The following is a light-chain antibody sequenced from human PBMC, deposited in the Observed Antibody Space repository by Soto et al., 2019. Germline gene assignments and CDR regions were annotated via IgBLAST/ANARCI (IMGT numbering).Light chain of an antibody. CDR1: QSVSSY. J-gene: IGKJ4*01. CDR2: DTS. CDR3: QQRGNWPPT. Sequence: EIVLTQSPATLSLSPGERATLSCRASQSVSSYLAWYQQKPGQAPRLLIYDTSNRATGIPARFSGSGSGTDFTLTSSSLEPEDFALYYCQQRGNWPPTFGGGTKVEIK. V-gene: IGKV3-11*01.